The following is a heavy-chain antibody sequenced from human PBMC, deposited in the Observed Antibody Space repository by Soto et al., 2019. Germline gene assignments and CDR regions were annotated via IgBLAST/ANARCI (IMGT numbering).Heavy chain of an antibody. Sequence: QVQLVQSGAEVKKPGASVKVSCKVSGYTLTELSMHWVRQAPGKGREWMGGFDPEDGETIYAQKFQGRVTMTEDTTTDTAYMELSSLRSEDTAVYYCATGNRWELQPGGWFDPWGQGTLVTVSS. CDR2: FDPEDGET. D-gene: IGHD1-26*01. CDR3: ATGNRWELQPGGWFDP. J-gene: IGHJ5*02. V-gene: IGHV1-24*01. CDR1: GYTLTELS.